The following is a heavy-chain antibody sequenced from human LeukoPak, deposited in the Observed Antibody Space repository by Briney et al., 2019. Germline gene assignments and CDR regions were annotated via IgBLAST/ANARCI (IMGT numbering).Heavy chain of an antibody. V-gene: IGHV3-23*01. CDR2: ISGSGGST. Sequence: PGGSLRLSCAASGFTFDDYAMHWVRQAPGKGLEWVSAISGSGGSTYYADSVKGRFTISRDNSKNTLYLQMNSLRAEDTAVYYCARLAGVVGDYWGQGTLVTVSS. D-gene: IGHD2-15*01. CDR3: ARLAGVVGDY. CDR1: GFTFDDYA. J-gene: IGHJ4*02.